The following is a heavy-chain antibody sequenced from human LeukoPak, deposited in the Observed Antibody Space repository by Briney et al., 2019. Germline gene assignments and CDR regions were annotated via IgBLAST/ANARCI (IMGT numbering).Heavy chain of an antibody. CDR3: ARQRDTVGASGGFDI. V-gene: IGHV3-66*04. CDR1: GLTVSRNY. D-gene: IGHD5-12*01. CDR2: IYSGGSI. Sequence: GGSLRLSCAASGLTVSRNYMSWVRQAPGKGLEWVSIIYSGGSIYYADSVKGRFIVSRDTSKNTLYLQMNSLRAEDTAVYYCARQRDTVGASGGFDIWGQGTMVTVSS. J-gene: IGHJ3*02.